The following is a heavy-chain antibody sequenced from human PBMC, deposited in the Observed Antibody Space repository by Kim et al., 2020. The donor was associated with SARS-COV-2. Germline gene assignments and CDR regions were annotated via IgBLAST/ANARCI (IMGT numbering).Heavy chain of an antibody. CDR3: ARDLDYGDLYYFDY. V-gene: IGHV3-30*04. D-gene: IGHD4-17*01. J-gene: IGHJ4*02. CDR2: ISYDGSNK. CDR1: GFTFSSYA. Sequence: GGSLRLSCAASGFTFSSYAMHWVRQAPGKGLEWVAVISYDGSNKYYADSVKGRFTISRDNSKNTLYLQMNSLRAEDTAVYYCARDLDYGDLYYFDYWGQG.